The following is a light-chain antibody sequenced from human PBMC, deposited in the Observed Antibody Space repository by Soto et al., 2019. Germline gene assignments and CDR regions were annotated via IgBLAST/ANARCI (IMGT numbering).Light chain of an antibody. CDR1: QSVSSSA. Sequence: EIVLTQSPGTLSLSPGERATLSCRASQSVSSSALAWYQQKPGQAPRLLIYGASSRATGIPDRFSGSGSGTDFTLTIRRLEPEDFAVYSCQQYVSSPFTFGGGTKVEIK. J-gene: IGKJ4*01. CDR2: GAS. V-gene: IGKV3-20*01. CDR3: QQYVSSPFT.